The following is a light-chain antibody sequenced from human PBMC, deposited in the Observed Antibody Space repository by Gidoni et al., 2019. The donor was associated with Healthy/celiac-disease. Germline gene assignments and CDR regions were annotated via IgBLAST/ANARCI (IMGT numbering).Light chain of an antibody. CDR2: DAS. CDR1: QSVSSY. CDR3: QQRSNWPLLT. V-gene: IGKV3-11*01. J-gene: IGKJ4*01. Sequence: EMVLPQSLATLSLSPGERATLSCRASQSVSSYLAWYQQKPGQAPRLLIYDASNRATGIPARFSGSGSGTDFTLTISSLEPEDFAVYYCQQRSNWPLLTFGGGTKVEIK.